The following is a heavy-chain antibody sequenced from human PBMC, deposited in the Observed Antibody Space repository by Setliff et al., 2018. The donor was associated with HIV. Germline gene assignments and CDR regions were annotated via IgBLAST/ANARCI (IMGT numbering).Heavy chain of an antibody. CDR3: ARASYSYDSTGYLY. J-gene: IGHJ4*02. D-gene: IGHD3-22*01. CDR1: GGSISSGGYY. Sequence: PSETLSLTCTVSGGSISSGGYYWSWIRQHPGKGLEWIGYIYYSGSTDYNPSLKSRVTISVDPSKSQFSLKMNSVTAADTAVYYCARASYSYDSTGYLYWGQGTLVTVSS. V-gene: IGHV4-31*03. CDR2: IYYSGST.